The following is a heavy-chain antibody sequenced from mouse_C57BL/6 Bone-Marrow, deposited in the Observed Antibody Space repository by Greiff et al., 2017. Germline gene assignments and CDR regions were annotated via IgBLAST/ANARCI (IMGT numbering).Heavy chain of an antibody. CDR1: GYTFTDYY. J-gene: IGHJ2*01. CDR2: INPYNGGT. Sequence: VQLQQSGPVLVKPGASVKMSFKASGYTFTDYYMNWVKQSHGKSLEWIGVINPYNGGTSYNQKFKGKSTLTVYKSSSTAYMELNSLTSEDSAVYYCARCYDYVDYWGQGTTLTVSS. D-gene: IGHD2-4*01. V-gene: IGHV1-19*01. CDR3: ARCYDYVDY.